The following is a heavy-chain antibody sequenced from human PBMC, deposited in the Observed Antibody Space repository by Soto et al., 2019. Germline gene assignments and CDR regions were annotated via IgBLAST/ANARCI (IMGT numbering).Heavy chain of an antibody. CDR2: INHSGST. J-gene: IGHJ4*02. CDR3: ARRVVVVAATGPDGFDY. CDR1: GGSFSGYY. Sequence: QVQLQQWGAGLLKPSETLSLTCAVYGGSFSGYYWSWIRQPPGKGLEWIGEINHSGSTNYNPSLKRRVTISVDTSKNQFSLKLSSVTAADTAVYYCARRVVVVAATGPDGFDYWGQGTLVTVSS. D-gene: IGHD2-15*01. V-gene: IGHV4-34*01.